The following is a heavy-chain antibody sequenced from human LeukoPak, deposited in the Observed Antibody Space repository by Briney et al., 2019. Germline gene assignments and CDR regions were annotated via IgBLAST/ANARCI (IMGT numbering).Heavy chain of an antibody. CDR2: INTEGSST. CDR1: GFTFSTYW. D-gene: IGHD3-10*01. V-gene: IGHV3-74*01. CDR3: ARDRGGLNAFDI. J-gene: IGHJ3*02. Sequence: GGSLRLSCVGSGFTFSTYWMHWVRQAPGKGLVWVSRINTEGSSTTYADSVKGRFTISRDNAKNSLYLQMHSLRAEDTAVYYCARDRGGLNAFDIWGQGTMVTVSS.